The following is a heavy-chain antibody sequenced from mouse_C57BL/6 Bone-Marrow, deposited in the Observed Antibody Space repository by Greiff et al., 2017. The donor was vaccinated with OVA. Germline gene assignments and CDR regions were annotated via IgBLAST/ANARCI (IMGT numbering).Heavy chain of an antibody. J-gene: IGHJ3*01. D-gene: IGHD2-1*01. CDR1: GYTFTSYW. Sequence: QVQLQQPGAELVKPGASVKLSCKASGYTFTSYWMHWVKQRPGQGLEWIGMIHPNSGSTNNNEKFKSKATLTVDKSSSTAYMQLSSLTSEDSAVYYCARGDYGNPWFAYWGQGTLVTVSA. V-gene: IGHV1-64*01. CDR2: IHPNSGST. CDR3: ARGDYGNPWFAY.